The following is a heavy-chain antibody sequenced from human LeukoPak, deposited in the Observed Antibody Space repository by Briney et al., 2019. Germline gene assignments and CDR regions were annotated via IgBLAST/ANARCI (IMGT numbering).Heavy chain of an antibody. Sequence: SVKVSCKASGYTFTSYAMNWVRQAPGQGLEWMGGIIPIFGTANYAQKFQGRVTITADESTSTAYMELSSLRSEDTAVYYCARYPVNRGVIRFGWFDPWGQGTLVTVSS. V-gene: IGHV1-69*13. CDR2: IIPIFGTA. J-gene: IGHJ5*02. CDR3: ARYPVNRGVIRFGWFDP. CDR1: GYTFTSYA. D-gene: IGHD3-10*01.